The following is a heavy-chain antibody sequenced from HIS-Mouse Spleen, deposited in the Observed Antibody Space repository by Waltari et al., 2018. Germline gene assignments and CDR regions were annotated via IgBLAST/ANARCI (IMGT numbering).Heavy chain of an antibody. CDR1: GSTSRSYW. D-gene: IGHD6-6*01. CDR3: ARDLGYSSSSEVWFDP. J-gene: IGHJ5*02. CDR2: INSDGSST. V-gene: IGHV3-74*01. Sequence: EVQLVESGGGLVQPGGSLRLSCAASGSTSRSYWTHWCRQAPGKGLVWVSRINSDGSSTSYADSVKGRFTISRDNAKNTLYLQMNSLRAEDTAVYYCARDLGYSSSSEVWFDPWGQGTLVTVSS.